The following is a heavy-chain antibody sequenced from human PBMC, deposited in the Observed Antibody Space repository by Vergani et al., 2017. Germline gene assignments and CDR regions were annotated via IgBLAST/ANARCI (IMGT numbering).Heavy chain of an antibody. D-gene: IGHD3-10*01. Sequence: EVQLVESGGGLIQPGGSLRLSCAASGFTVSSNYMSWVRQAPGKGLEWVSIIYTGGSTYYADSVKGRFTISRDNSKNTLYLQMNSLRAEDTAVYYCAKGRGSGNGGMDVWGQGTTVTVSS. V-gene: IGHV3-66*03. J-gene: IGHJ6*02. CDR2: IYTGGST. CDR1: GFTVSSNY. CDR3: AKGRGSGNGGMDV.